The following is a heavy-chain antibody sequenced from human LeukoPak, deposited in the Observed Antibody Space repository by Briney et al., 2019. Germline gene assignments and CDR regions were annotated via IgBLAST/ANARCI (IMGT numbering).Heavy chain of an antibody. CDR2: MNPKSGNT. J-gene: IGHJ5*02. Sequence: ASVKVSCKASGYTFTSYDINWVRQATGQGLEWMGWMNPKSGNTGYAQKFQGRVTITRNTSISTAYMELSSLRSEDTAVYYCARGSYYDFWSGYQNNWFDPWGQGTLVTVSS. CDR3: ARGSYYDFWSGYQNNWFDP. V-gene: IGHV1-8*03. CDR1: GYTFTSYD. D-gene: IGHD3-3*01.